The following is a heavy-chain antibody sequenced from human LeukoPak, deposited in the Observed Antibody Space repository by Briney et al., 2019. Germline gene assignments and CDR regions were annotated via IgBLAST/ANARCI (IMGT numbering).Heavy chain of an antibody. CDR3: ATADSSGYSPFEY. CDR1: GFTFSSYA. D-gene: IGHD3-22*01. CDR2: ISGSGGST. V-gene: IGHV3-23*01. J-gene: IGHJ4*02. Sequence: GGSLRLSCAASGFTFSSYAMSWVRQAPGKGLEWVSAISGSGGSTYYADSVKGRFTISRDNSKNTLYLQMNSPRAEDTAVYYCATADSSGYSPFEYWGQGTLVTVSS.